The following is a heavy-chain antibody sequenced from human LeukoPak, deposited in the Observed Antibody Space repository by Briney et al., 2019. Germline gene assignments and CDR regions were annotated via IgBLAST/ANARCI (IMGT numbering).Heavy chain of an antibody. J-gene: IGHJ4*02. CDR3: ANTPYYYDSSGYADY. D-gene: IGHD3-22*01. V-gene: IGHV3-53*01. CDR2: IYSGGST. Sequence: RGSLRLSCAASGFTVSSNYMSWVRQAPGKGLEWVSVIYSGGSTYYADSVKGRFTISRDNSKNTLYLQMNSLRAEDTAVYYCANTPYYYDSSGYADYWGQGTLVSVSS. CDR1: GFTVSSNY.